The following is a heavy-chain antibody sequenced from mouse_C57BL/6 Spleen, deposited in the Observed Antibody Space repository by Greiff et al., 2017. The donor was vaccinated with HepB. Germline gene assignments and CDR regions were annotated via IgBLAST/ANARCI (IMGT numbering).Heavy chain of an antibody. V-gene: IGHV3-1*01. CDR2: ISYSGST. CDR1: GYSITSGYD. CDR3: ARDGGTWFAY. D-gene: IGHD1-1*02. J-gene: IGHJ3*01. Sequence: EVQGVESGPGMVKPSQSLSLTCTVTGYSITSGYDWHWIRHFPGNKLEWMGYISYSGSTNYNPSLKSRIPITHDTSKNHFFLKLNSVTTEDTATYYCARDGGTWFAYWGQGTLVTVSA.